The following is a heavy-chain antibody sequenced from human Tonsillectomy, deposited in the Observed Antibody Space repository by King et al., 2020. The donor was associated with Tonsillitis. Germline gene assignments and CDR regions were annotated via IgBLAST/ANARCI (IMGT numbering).Heavy chain of an antibody. V-gene: IGHV1-2*02. J-gene: IGHJ5*02. CDR2: INPNSGGT. CDR3: ARCSSGWYNWFDP. CDR1: GYTFTGYY. Sequence: QLVQSGAEVKKPGASVKVSCKASGYTFTGYYMHWGRQAPGQGLEWMGWINPNSGGTNYAQKFQGRGTMTRDTSITTAYMELSSLRSDDTAVYYCARCSSGWYNWFDPWGQGTLVTVSS. D-gene: IGHD6-19*01.